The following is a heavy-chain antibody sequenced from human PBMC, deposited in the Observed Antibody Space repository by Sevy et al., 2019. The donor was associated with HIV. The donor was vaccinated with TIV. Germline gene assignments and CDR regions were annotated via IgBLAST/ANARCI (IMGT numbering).Heavy chain of an antibody. Sequence: ASVKVSCKASGYTFTGYYMHWVRQAPGQGLEWMGWINPNSGDTNYAQKFHGRVTMTRDTSINTAYMELSRLRSDDTAVYYCASPGGYSYRSLLDYWGQGTLVTVSS. V-gene: IGHV1-2*02. CDR1: GYTFTGYY. CDR3: ASPGGYSYRSLLDY. D-gene: IGHD5-18*01. J-gene: IGHJ4*02. CDR2: INPNSGDT.